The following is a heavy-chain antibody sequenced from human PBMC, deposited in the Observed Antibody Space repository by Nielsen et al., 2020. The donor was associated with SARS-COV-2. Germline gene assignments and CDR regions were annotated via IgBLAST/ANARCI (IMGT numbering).Heavy chain of an antibody. D-gene: IGHD1-26*01. CDR3: ARDRGLGREGATYYYYAMDV. Sequence: RRAPGKGLEWIGYIYYSGSTYYNPSLKSRVTISVETSKSQFSLKLSSVTAADTAVYYCARDRGLGREGATYYYYAMDVWGQGTTVTVSS. CDR2: IYYSGST. V-gene: IGHV4-30-4*01. J-gene: IGHJ6*02.